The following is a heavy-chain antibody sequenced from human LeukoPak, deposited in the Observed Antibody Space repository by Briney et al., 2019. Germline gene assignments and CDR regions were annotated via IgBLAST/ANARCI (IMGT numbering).Heavy chain of an antibody. Sequence: GGSLRLSCAASGFTFSSYGMHWVRQAPGKGLEWVAVIWYDGSNKYYADSVKGRFTISRDNSKNTLYLQMNSLRAEDTAVYYCARANGDYPSFYFDYWGQGTLVTVSS. CDR1: GFTFSSYG. J-gene: IGHJ4*02. CDR2: IWYDGSNK. V-gene: IGHV3-33*01. CDR3: ARANGDYPSFYFDY. D-gene: IGHD4-17*01.